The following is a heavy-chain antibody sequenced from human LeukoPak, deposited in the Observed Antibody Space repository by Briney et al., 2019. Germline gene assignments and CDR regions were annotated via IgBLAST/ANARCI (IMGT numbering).Heavy chain of an antibody. CDR2: IIPIFGTA. J-gene: IGHJ4*02. CDR3: AGGGCNAFGHFDY. V-gene: IGHV1-69*13. D-gene: IGHD3-16*01. Sequence: SSGKVSCKASGGTFSSYAISWVRQAPGQGLEWMGGIIPIFGTANYAQKFQGRVTITADESTSTAYMELSSLRSEDTAVYYCAGGGCNAFGHFDYWGKGTLVTVSS. CDR1: GGTFSSYA.